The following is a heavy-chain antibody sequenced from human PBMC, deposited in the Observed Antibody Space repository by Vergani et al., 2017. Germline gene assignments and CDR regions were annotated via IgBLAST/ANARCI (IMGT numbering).Heavy chain of an antibody. J-gene: IGHJ6*03. CDR1: GYTFTSYY. CDR2: INTNTGNP. Sequence: QVQLVQSGAEVKKPGASVKVSCKASGYTFTSYYMHWVRQAPGQGLEWMGWINTNTGNPTYAQSFTGRFVFSLDTSVSTAYLQICSLKAEDTAVYYCARDGPDYGDLPHRFYYYYYYMDVWGKGTTVTVSS. CDR3: ARDGPDYGDLPHRFYYYYYYMDV. V-gene: IGHV7-4-1*01. D-gene: IGHD4-17*01.